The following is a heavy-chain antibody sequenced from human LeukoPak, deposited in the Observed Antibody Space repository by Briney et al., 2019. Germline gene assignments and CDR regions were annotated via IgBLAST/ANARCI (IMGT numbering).Heavy chain of an antibody. Sequence: PGGSLRLSCAASGFTFSSYPMIWVRQAPGKGLEWVSSVSPSGGSTYYAASVKGRFTISRDNSKNTLYLQMNSLRAEDTAVYYCAKSVGIWFGEFFSLRSYYFDYWGQGTLVTVSS. CDR2: VSPSGGST. CDR1: GFTFSSYP. D-gene: IGHD3-10*01. J-gene: IGHJ4*02. V-gene: IGHV3-23*01. CDR3: AKSVGIWFGEFFSLRSYYFDY.